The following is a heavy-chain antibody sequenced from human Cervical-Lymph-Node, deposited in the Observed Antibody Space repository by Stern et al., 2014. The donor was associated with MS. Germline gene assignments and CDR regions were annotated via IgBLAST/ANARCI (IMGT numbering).Heavy chain of an antibody. D-gene: IGHD6-6*01. CDR2: ISWNSAKV. J-gene: IGHJ4*02. CDR3: VKDVDSSVAVSFDY. V-gene: IGHV3-9*01. CDR1: GFTFDDHA. Sequence: EVQLVESGGGLVQPGRSLRLSCAASGFTFDDHAKNWVRPGPEKGLEWGSGISWNSAKVCYADSVEGRVSISRDNVKNSLYLQINSLGAEDTAFYYCVKDVDSSVAVSFDYWGQGTLVTVSS.